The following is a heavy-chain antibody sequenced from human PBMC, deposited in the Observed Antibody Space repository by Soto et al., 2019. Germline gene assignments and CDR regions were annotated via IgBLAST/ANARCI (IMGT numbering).Heavy chain of an antibody. CDR2: IFSSDSSA. V-gene: IGHV5-51*01. CDR1: GFTFTSYS. CDR3: GAWRGSSWFDY. Sequence: VESLKISCNASGFTFTSYSLGWARHMPGKGLQWMGNIFSSDSSAKYSPSFFGQVTISVDRYTDTAYLQWSSLKASDTAIYYCGAWRGSSWFDYWGPGTLVTVSS. J-gene: IGHJ4*02. D-gene: IGHD2-2*01.